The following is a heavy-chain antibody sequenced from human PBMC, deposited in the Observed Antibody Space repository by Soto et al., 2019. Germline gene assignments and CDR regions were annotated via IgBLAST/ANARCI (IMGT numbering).Heavy chain of an antibody. Sequence: GGSLRLSCAASGFSFDDYAMTWVRQATGKGLELVSAISGSGDNTYYADSVKGRFTISRDNSRDTLYLQLNTLRAEDTALYYCAKGHYSGYVLAYFDYWGQGTLVTVSS. CDR1: GFSFDDYA. V-gene: IGHV3-23*01. J-gene: IGHJ4*02. CDR2: ISGSGDNT. CDR3: AKGHYSGYVLAYFDY. D-gene: IGHD5-12*01.